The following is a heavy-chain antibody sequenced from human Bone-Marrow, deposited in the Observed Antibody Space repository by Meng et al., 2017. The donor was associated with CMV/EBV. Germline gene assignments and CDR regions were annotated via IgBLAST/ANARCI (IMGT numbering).Heavy chain of an antibody. CDR2: ISSSGSYI. CDR3: SRGDYGSGREVDY. J-gene: IGHJ4*02. D-gene: IGHD3-10*01. Sequence: ASGVTCSSYSRKWVSQAPGKGLEWVSSISSSGSYIYYADSVKGRFTISRDNAKNSLYLQMNSLRAEDTAVYFCSRGDYGSGREVDYWGQGTLVTVSS. CDR1: GVTCSSYS. V-gene: IGHV3-21*01.